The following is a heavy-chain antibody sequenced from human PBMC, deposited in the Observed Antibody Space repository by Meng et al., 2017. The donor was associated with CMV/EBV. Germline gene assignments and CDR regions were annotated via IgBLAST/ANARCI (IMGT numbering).Heavy chain of an antibody. D-gene: IGHD3/OR15-3a*01. CDR1: GFTLSTYG. Sequence: LSCAASGFTLSTYGIHWVRQAPGKGLEWLALISHEGSEDYYADSVKGRFTMSRDNSKNTVHLQMNSLRPDDTAVYYCARWTGWFDPWGQGTLVTVSS. CDR2: ISHEGSED. CDR3: ARWTGWFDP. J-gene: IGHJ5*02. V-gene: IGHV3-30*03.